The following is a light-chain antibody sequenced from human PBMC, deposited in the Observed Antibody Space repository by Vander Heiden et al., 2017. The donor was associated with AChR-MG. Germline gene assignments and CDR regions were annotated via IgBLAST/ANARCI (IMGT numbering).Light chain of an antibody. V-gene: IGKV1-NL1*01. Sequence: DIHMTQSPSSLTASVGDRVTLTCRASQDISNPLAWDQQKPGKAPAVRLYATSRLQSGVPSRFSGGGSWTDFTLSISSLQPEDFATYVCQQYYVTPPTFGQGTKLEIK. CDR1: QDISNP. CDR3: QQYYVTPPT. CDR2: ATS. J-gene: IGKJ1*01.